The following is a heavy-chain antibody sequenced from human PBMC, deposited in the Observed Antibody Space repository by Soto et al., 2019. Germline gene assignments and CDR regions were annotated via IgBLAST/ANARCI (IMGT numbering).Heavy chain of an antibody. CDR3: AKGRVVGGVIVDH. D-gene: IGHD2-15*01. J-gene: IGHJ4*02. Sequence: QVQLVESGGGVVQPGTSLRLSCAASGFAFNKFGMHWVRQAPGKGLEWVAFISYDGSYQYYADSVKGRLTITRNNSMNTLTTQEKSPRRGDTVVYYRAKGRVVGGVIVDHWGQGTLLTVS. CDR1: GFAFNKFG. CDR2: ISYDGSYQ. V-gene: IGHV3-30*18.